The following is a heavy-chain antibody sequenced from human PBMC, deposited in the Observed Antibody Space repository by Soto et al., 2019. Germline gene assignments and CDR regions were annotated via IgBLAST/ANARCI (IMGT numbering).Heavy chain of an antibody. CDR1: GFTFGDYA. J-gene: IGHJ4*02. V-gene: IGHV3-49*03. CDR3: AISWYYDSSGYSYYFDF. CDR2: IRSKAYGATT. Sequence: GGSLSLSCTASGFTFGDYAMSWFRQAPGNGQEWVGFIRSKAYGATTEYAASVKGRSTISSDDSKSIAYLQTNSLKTEDTAVYYWAISWYYDSSGYSYYFDFWGQGILVTVSS. D-gene: IGHD3-22*01.